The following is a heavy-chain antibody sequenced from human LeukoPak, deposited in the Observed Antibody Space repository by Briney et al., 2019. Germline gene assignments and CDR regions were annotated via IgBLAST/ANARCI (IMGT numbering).Heavy chain of an antibody. CDR3: ARGFWSGSVYYFDY. V-gene: IGHV4-4*07. Sequence: PSETLSLTCTVSGGSISSYYWSWIRQPAGKGLGWIGHIYTSGSTTYNPSLKSRVTMSVDSSKNQFSLKLTSVTAADTAVYYCARGFWSGSVYYFDYWGQGTLVTVSS. CDR1: GGSISSYY. CDR2: IYTSGST. D-gene: IGHD3-3*01. J-gene: IGHJ4*02.